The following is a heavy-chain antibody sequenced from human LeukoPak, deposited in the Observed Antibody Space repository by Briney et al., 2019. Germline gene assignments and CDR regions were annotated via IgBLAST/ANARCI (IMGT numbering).Heavy chain of an antibody. CDR3: ARDQSRGTGNFDY. CDR2: ISSSSSYI. V-gene: IGHV3-21*04. CDR1: GFTFSSYS. J-gene: IGHJ4*02. D-gene: IGHD3-10*01. Sequence: PGGSLRLSCAASGFTFSSYSMNWVRQAPGKGLEWVSSISSSSSYIYYADSVKGRFTISRDNAKNSLYLQMNSLRAEDTAVYYCARDQSRGTGNFDYWGQGTLVTVSS.